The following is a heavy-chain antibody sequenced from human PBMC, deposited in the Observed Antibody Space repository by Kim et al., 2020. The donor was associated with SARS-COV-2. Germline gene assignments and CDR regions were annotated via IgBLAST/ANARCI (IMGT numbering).Heavy chain of an antibody. V-gene: IGHV4-31*03. D-gene: IGHD5-12*01. J-gene: IGHJ4*02. CDR1: GGSISSGDYY. CDR2: IYYSGST. Sequence: SETLSLTCTVSGGSISSGDYYWSWIRQHPGTGLEWIGYIYYSGSTYYNPSLKSRVTISVDTSKNQFSLNLSSVTAADTAVYYCARDNGGYDHMDYWGQGT. CDR3: ARDNGGYDHMDY.